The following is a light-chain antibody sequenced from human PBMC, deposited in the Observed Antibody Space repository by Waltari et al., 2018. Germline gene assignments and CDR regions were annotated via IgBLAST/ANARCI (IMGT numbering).Light chain of an antibody. Sequence: QSALTQHASMSGSPGQSITIPCTGTSSDVGGYIYVSWYQQHPGEAPKLMIFEVSRRPSGVSDRFSGSKSGNTASLTISGLQAEDEADYYCGSYASGNSILFGGGTKVTVL. CDR3: GSYASGNSIL. CDR2: EVS. J-gene: IGLJ2*01. CDR1: SSDVGGYIY. V-gene: IGLV2-14*03.